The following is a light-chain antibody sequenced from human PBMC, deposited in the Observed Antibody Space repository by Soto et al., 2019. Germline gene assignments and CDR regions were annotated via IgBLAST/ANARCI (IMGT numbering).Light chain of an antibody. Sequence: QSVLTQPPSASGTPGQRVTISCSGSSSNIGINYVYWYQQLPGTAPKLLIYRNNQRPSGLPDRFSGSKSGNSASLAISGLRSEDEADYYCAAWDDSLSGYVFGTGTKLTVL. V-gene: IGLV1-47*01. CDR2: RNN. CDR1: SSNIGINY. CDR3: AAWDDSLSGYV. J-gene: IGLJ1*01.